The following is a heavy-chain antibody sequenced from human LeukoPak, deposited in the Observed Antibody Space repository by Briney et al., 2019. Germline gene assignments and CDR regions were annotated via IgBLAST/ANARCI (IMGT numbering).Heavy chain of an antibody. J-gene: IGHJ4*02. Sequence: SEILSLTCAVYGGSFSGYYWSWIRQPPGKGLEWIGEINHSGSTNYDPSLRSRVTISVDTSKNQFSLKLSSVTAADTAVYYCARAGRGSGYLSYWGQGTLVTVSS. CDR1: GGSFSGYY. V-gene: IGHV4-34*01. D-gene: IGHD3-3*01. CDR3: ARAGRGSGYLSY. CDR2: INHSGST.